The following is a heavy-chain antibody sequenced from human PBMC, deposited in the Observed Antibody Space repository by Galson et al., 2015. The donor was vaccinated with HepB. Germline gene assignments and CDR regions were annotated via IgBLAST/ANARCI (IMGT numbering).Heavy chain of an antibody. CDR1: GGTFSSYT. CDR2: IIPIFGTA. V-gene: IGHV1-69*13. CDR3: ARGYSSSSGEFDP. Sequence: SVKVSCKASGGTFSSYTISWVRQAPGQGLEWMGGIIPIFGTANYAQKFQGRVTITADESTSTAYMELSSLRSEDTAVYYCARGYSSSSGEFDPWGQGTLVTVSS. J-gene: IGHJ5*02. D-gene: IGHD6-6*01.